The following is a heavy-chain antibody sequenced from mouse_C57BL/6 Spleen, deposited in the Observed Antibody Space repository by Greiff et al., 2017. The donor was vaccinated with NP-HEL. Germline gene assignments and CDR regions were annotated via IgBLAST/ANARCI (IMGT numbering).Heavy chain of an antibody. V-gene: IGHV5-9-1*02. D-gene: IGHD4-1*02. CDR1: GFTFSSYA. Sequence: EVKLMESGEGLVKPGGSLKLSCAASGFTFSSYAMSWVRQTPEKRLEWVAYISSGGDYIYYADTVKGRFTISRDNARNTLYLQMSSLKSEDTAMYYCTREGNWDENYAMDYWGQGTSVTVSS. J-gene: IGHJ4*01. CDR3: TREGNWDENYAMDY. CDR2: ISSGGDYI.